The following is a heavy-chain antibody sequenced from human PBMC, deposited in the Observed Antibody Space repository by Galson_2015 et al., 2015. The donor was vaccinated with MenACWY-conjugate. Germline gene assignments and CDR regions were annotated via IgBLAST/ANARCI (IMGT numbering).Heavy chain of an antibody. CDR2: INAGNGNT. D-gene: IGHD1-26*01. V-gene: IGHV1-3*01. CDR1: GYTSTYYA. CDR3: ARGPYRGNYYGHFDA. Sequence: SVKVSCKASGYTSTYYAIHWVRQAPGQGLEWMGWINAGNGNTRYSEKFQGRVTITSDTSASTAYMELSSLTSEDTTVYFCARGPYRGNYYGHFDAGGQGTPVTVAS. J-gene: IGHJ4*02.